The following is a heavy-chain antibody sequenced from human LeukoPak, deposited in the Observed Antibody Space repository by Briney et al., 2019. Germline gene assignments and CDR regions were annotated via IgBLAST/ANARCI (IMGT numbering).Heavy chain of an antibody. V-gene: IGHV3-9*01. Sequence: GGSLRLSCAASGFPFDEYAMHWIRQAPGKGLEWVSGISYTSETKGYVDSVKGRFTISRDNSKNSLYLQMNSLRPEDTAIYYCARDQGGTYYQGDSGFDSWGQGTLVTVSS. CDR2: ISYTSETK. J-gene: IGHJ4*02. CDR3: ARDQGGTYYQGDSGFDS. D-gene: IGHD1-26*01. CDR1: GFPFDEYA.